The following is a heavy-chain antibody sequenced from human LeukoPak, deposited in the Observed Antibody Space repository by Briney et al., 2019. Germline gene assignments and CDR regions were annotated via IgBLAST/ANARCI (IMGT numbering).Heavy chain of an antibody. V-gene: IGHV3-74*01. J-gene: IGHJ3*01. CDR1: GFTFTNYW. CDR3: ARSQSGVFDV. Sequence: GGSLRLSCVVSGFTFTNYWMQWVRQVPGKGLVWVARMNSDGTSIIHADSVKGRFTISRDNAENTLYPQMNSLRPEDTALYYCARSQSGVFDVWGQGTMVIVSS. D-gene: IGHD2-15*01. CDR2: MNSDGTSI.